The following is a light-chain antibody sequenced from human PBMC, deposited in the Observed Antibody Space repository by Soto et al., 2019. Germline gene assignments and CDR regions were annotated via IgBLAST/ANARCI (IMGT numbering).Light chain of an antibody. J-gene: IGLJ2*01. V-gene: IGLV2-14*01. CDR3: TSFARDSKTV. CDR1: TNDIGSYDY. Sequence: QSVLSQPASVSGSPGQWITISCTGGTNDIGSYDYVSWYQQHPGKAPKLIISEVRNRPPGVSNRFSGSKSGNAASLTISGLQSEDEADYYCTSFARDSKTVFGGGTKLTVL. CDR2: EVR.